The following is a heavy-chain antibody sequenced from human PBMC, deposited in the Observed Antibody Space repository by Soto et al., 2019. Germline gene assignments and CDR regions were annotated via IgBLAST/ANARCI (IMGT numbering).Heavy chain of an antibody. CDR3: ARGGCSGGSCYYYYYGMDV. CDR1: GFTFSSYA. D-gene: IGHD2-15*01. J-gene: IGHJ6*02. CDR2: ISYDGSNK. V-gene: IGHV3-30-3*01. Sequence: GGSLRLSCAASGFTFSSYAMHWVRQAPGKGLEWVAVISYDGSNKYYADSVKGRFTISRDNSKNTLYLQMNSLRAEDTAVYYCARGGCSGGSCYYYYYGMDVWGQGTTVTVSS.